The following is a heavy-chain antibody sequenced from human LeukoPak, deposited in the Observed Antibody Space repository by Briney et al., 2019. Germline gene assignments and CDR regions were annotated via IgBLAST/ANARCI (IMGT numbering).Heavy chain of an antibody. Sequence: PGGSLRLSCAASGFTFSSYAMYWVRQAPGKGLEYVSAIRSNGGGTYYANSVKGRFTISRDNSKNTLYLQMGSLRAEDMAVYYCARPSSSSPNQFDYWGQGTLVTVSS. CDR1: GFTFSSYA. V-gene: IGHV3-64*01. CDR2: IRSNGGGT. J-gene: IGHJ4*02. D-gene: IGHD6-6*01. CDR3: ARPSSSSPNQFDY.